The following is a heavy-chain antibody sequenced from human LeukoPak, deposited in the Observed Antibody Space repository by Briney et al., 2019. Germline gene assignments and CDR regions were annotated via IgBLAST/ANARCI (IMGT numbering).Heavy chain of an antibody. V-gene: IGHV4-39*01. Sequence: SETLSLTCTVSGGSISSSSYYWGWIRQPPGKGLEWIGSIYYTGSTYYNPSLKSRVTISVDTSKNQFSLKVSSVTAADTAVYYCALTGGHIYGSIDYWGQGTLVTVSS. CDR2: IYYTGST. J-gene: IGHJ4*02. CDR3: ALTGGHIYGSIDY. CDR1: GGSISSSSYY. D-gene: IGHD5-18*01.